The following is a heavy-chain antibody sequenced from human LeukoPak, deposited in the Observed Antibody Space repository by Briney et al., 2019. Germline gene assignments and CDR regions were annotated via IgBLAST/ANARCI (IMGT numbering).Heavy chain of an antibody. J-gene: IGHJ4*02. D-gene: IGHD4-23*01. V-gene: IGHV1-2*02. CDR3: ARAPGVVTP. CDR1: GYTFTGHY. CDR2: INPNSGGT. Sequence: ASVKVSCKTSGYTFTGHYMHWVRQAPGQGLEWMGWINPNSGGTDYAQKFQGRVTMTRDTSISTAYMELSRLRSDDTAVYYCARAPGVVTPWGQGTLVTVSS.